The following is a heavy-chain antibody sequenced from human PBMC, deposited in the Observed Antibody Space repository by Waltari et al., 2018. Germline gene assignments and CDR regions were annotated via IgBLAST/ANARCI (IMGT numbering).Heavy chain of an antibody. V-gene: IGHV3-7*01. D-gene: IGHD2-2*01. Sequence: EVQLVESGGGLVQPGGSLRLSCAASGFTFSSYWKIWVRRAPGKGLEWVANIKQDGSEKYYVDSVKGRFTISRDNAKNSLYLQMNSLRAEDTAVYYCARAPAAIYYYYMDVWGKGTTVTVSS. J-gene: IGHJ6*03. CDR1: GFTFSSYW. CDR3: ARAPAAIYYYYMDV. CDR2: IKQDGSEK.